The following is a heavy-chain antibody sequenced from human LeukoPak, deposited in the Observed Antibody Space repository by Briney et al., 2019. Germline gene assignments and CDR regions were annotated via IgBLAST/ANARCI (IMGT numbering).Heavy chain of an antibody. J-gene: IGHJ4*02. CDR2: ISYDGSNK. Sequence: GGSLRLSCAAAGFTFSSYGMHWVRQAPGKGLEWVSVISYDGSNKYCADSVKGRFTISRDNSKNTLYLQMNSLRAEDTAVHYCAKVRVEMATIQGFDNWGQGTLVTVSS. V-gene: IGHV3-30*18. CDR3: AKVRVEMATIQGFDN. D-gene: IGHD5-24*01. CDR1: GFTFSSYG.